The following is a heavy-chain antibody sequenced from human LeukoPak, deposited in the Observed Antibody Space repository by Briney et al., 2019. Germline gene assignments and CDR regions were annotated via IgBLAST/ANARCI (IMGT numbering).Heavy chain of an antibody. J-gene: IGHJ4*02. Sequence: GGSLRLSCAASGFTVSGNYMSWVRQAPGRGLEWLSVIHRGGNTYYADSVKGRFTISRDSSKNTVFLQMDSLRAEDTAVYYCARDPGYGLGVDYGDYWGQGTLVTVSS. CDR1: GFTVSGNY. CDR3: ARDPGYGLGVDYGDY. CDR2: IHRGGNT. D-gene: IGHD3-10*01. V-gene: IGHV3-66*01.